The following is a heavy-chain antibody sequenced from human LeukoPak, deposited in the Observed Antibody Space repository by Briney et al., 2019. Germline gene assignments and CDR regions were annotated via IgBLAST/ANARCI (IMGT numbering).Heavy chain of an antibody. CDR2: IYYSGST. CDR1: GGSISSGDYY. J-gene: IGHJ4*02. Sequence: ESSQTLSLTCTVSGGSISSGDYYWSWLRQPPGKGLEWIGYIYYSGSTYYNPSLKSRVTISVDTSKNQFSLKLSSVTAADTAVYYCARDRGSYSSFDYWGQGTLVTVPS. D-gene: IGHD1-26*01. V-gene: IGHV4-30-4*08. CDR3: ARDRGSYSSFDY.